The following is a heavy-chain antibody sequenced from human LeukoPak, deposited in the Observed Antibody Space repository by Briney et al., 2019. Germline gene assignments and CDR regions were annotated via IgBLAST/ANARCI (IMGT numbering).Heavy chain of an antibody. V-gene: IGHV3-48*02. CDR3: ARAYPHPRSPKFLDD. Sequence: PGGSLRLSCAASGFTFNTYNMNWVRQAPGKGLEWVSCISSGGDTTYSADSVKGRFIISRDNAKNSLFLQMNSLRDEDTAVYFCARAYPHPRSPKFLDDWGQGTLVTVSS. D-gene: IGHD2-21*01. CDR2: ISSGGDTT. CDR1: GFTFNTYN. J-gene: IGHJ4*02.